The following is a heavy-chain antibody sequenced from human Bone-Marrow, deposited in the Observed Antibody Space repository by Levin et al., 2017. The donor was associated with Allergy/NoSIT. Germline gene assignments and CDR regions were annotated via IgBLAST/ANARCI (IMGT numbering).Heavy chain of an antibody. CDR1: GFTFSSYA. J-gene: IGHJ5*02. CDR3: SRDEGRYYYDILGSWFDP. D-gene: IGHD3-22*01. CDR2: ISYDGSNK. V-gene: IGHV3-30*04. Sequence: GGSLRLSCAASGFTFSSYAMHWVRQAPGKGLEWVAVISYDGSNKYYADSVKGRFTISRDNSKNTLYLQMNSLRAEDTAVYYCSRDEGRYYYDILGSWFDPWGQGTLVTVSS.